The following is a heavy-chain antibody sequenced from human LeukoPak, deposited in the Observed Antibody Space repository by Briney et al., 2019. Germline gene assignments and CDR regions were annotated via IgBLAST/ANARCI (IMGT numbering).Heavy chain of an antibody. CDR1: GFTFSDYE. CDR3: ARGALHVFDY. D-gene: IGHD3-10*02. Sequence: GGSLRLSCAASGFTFSDYEINWVRQALGKGLEWVPCISTSGSTTYYADSVKGRFTISRDNAKNSLFLQMNTLTAEDTAVYYCARGALHVFDYWGQGTPVTVSS. CDR2: ISTSGSTT. J-gene: IGHJ4*02. V-gene: IGHV3-48*03.